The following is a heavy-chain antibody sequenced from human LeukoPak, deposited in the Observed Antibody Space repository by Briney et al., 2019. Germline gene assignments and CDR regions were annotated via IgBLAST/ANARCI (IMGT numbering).Heavy chain of an antibody. J-gene: IGHJ4*02. D-gene: IGHD3-10*01. Sequence: GGSLRLSCAASGFTFSNAWMSWVRQAPGKELEWVGRIKSKTDGGTTDYAAPVKGRFTISRDDSKNTLNLQMNSLKTEDTAVYYCTTALGTYYYGSGSYYNQVDYWGQGTLVTVSS. V-gene: IGHV3-15*01. CDR3: TTALGTYYYGSGSYYNQVDY. CDR2: IKSKTDGGTT. CDR1: GFTFSNAW.